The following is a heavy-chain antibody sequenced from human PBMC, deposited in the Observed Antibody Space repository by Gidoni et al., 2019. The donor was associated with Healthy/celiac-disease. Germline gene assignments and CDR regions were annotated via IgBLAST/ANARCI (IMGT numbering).Heavy chain of an antibody. CDR1: GFTFSSYG. Sequence: QVQLVESGGGVVQPGRSLRLSCAASGFTFSSYGMHWVRQAPGKGLEWVAVISYDGSNKYYADSVKGRFTISRDNSKNTLYLQMNSLRAEDTAVYYCAKGTDDYLDYWGQGTLVTVSS. V-gene: IGHV3-30*18. CDR2: ISYDGSNK. CDR3: AKGTDDYLDY. J-gene: IGHJ4*02.